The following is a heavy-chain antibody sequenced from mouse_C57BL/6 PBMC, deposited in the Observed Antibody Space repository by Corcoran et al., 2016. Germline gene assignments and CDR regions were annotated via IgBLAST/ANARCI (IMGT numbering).Heavy chain of an antibody. CDR3: ARSTMITAFAY. Sequence: QIQLVQSGPELKKPGETVKISCKASGYTFTTYGMSWVKQAPGKGLKWMGWINTYSGVPTYADDFKGRFAFSLETSASTAYLQINNLKNEDTATYFCARSTMITAFAYWGQGTLVTVSA. D-gene: IGHD2-4*01. CDR2: INTYSGVP. CDR1: GYTFTTYG. V-gene: IGHV9-3*01. J-gene: IGHJ3*01.